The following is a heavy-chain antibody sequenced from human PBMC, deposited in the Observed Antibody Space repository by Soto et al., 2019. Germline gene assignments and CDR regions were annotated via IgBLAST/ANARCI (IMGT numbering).Heavy chain of an antibody. J-gene: IGHJ6*02. CDR3: ARGSIRGYYGSGSYYNYGMDV. Sequence: QVQLVQSGAEVKKPGSSVKVSCKASGGTFSSYAISWVRQAPGQGLEWMGGIIPIFGTANYAQKFQGRVTITADESTSTAYMELSSLRSEDTAVYYCARGSIRGYYGSGSYYNYGMDVWGQGTTVTVSS. V-gene: IGHV1-69*01. CDR1: GGTFSSYA. CDR2: IIPIFGTA. D-gene: IGHD3-10*01.